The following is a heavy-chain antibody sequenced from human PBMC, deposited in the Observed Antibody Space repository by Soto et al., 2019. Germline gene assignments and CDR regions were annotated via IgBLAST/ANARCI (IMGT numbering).Heavy chain of an antibody. CDR2: VYYSGRT. D-gene: IGHD1-20*01. Sequence: SETLSLTCTVSDGSISPYYWSWIRQPPGKGLGWIGFVYYSGRTNYNPSLKTRVTISVDTSKNQFSLKLKSVTAADTAVYYCARVEKTYNFDYWGQGTLVTVS. CDR1: DGSISPYY. J-gene: IGHJ4*02. V-gene: IGHV4-59*01. CDR3: ARVEKTYNFDY.